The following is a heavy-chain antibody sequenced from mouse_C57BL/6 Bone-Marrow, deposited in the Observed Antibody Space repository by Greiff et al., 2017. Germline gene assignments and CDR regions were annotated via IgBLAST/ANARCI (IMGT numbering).Heavy chain of an antibody. CDR1: GFNIKNTY. CDR3: ARRGGLPNYFDY. D-gene: IGHD2-10*01. Sequence: EVQVVESGAELARPGASVKLSCTASGFNIKNTYMHWVKQRPEQGLEWIGRIDPANGNTKYAPKFQGKATITADTSSNTAYLQLSSLTSEDTAIYYCARRGGLPNYFDYWGQGTTLTVSS. CDR2: IDPANGNT. V-gene: IGHV14-3*01. J-gene: IGHJ2*01.